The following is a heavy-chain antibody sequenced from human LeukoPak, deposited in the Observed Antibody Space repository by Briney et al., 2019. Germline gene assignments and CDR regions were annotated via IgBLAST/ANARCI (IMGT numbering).Heavy chain of an antibody. V-gene: IGHV3-7*01. CDR1: GFTFSSYW. J-gene: IGHJ4*02. Sequence: PGGSLRLSCAASGFTFSSYWMSWVRQAPGKGLEGVANIKQDGSEKYYVDSVKGRFTISRDNAKNSLYLQMNSLRAEDTAVYYCARDSSRITMVRGSYWGQGTLVTVSS. D-gene: IGHD3-10*01. CDR2: IKQDGSEK. CDR3: ARDSSRITMVRGSY.